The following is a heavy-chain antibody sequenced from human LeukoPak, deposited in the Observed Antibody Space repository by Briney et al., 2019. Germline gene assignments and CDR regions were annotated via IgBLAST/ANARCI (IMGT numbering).Heavy chain of an antibody. CDR3: ARVAYCTKGVCINFDL. CDR2: INPNSGGT. D-gene: IGHD2-8*01. CDR1: GYTFTGYY. J-gene: IGHJ4*02. V-gene: IGHV1-2*02. Sequence: ASVKVSCKASGYTFTGYYMHWMRQAPGQGLEWMGWINPNSGGTKYAQKFQGRVTVTRDTSTSTAYLELSGLRDDDTAVYYCARVAYCTKGVCINFDLWGQGTLVTVSS.